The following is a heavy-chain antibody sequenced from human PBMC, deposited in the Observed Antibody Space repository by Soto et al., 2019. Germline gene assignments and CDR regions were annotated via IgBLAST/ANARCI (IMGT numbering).Heavy chain of an antibody. J-gene: IGHJ5*02. CDR2: INPHGGST. CDR1: GDTFTSYY. D-gene: IGHD3-3*01. CDR3: ARSSGGNFGIIIEGSNWFDP. V-gene: IGHV1-46*01. Sequence: ASVKVSCKAPGDTFTSYYLNWVRQAPGQGLERMGVINPHGGSTKYAQKFQGRITMTRDTSRSTVYMELSSLRSDDTAIYYCARSSGGNFGIIIEGSNWFDPWGQGTLVTVS.